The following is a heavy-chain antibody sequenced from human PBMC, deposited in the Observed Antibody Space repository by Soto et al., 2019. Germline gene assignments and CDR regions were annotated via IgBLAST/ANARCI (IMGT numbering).Heavy chain of an antibody. V-gene: IGHV4-38-2*01. Sequence: SSETLSLTCAVPGYSISSGYFWGWIRQPPGKGLEWIGNIYHSGITYYNPSLKSRVTISVDTSKNQFSLKLSSVTAADTAVYYCAGRVIAPVAAIDYWGQGTLVTVSS. CDR1: GYSISSGYF. CDR3: AGRVIAPVAAIDY. D-gene: IGHD2-15*01. J-gene: IGHJ4*02. CDR2: IYHSGIT.